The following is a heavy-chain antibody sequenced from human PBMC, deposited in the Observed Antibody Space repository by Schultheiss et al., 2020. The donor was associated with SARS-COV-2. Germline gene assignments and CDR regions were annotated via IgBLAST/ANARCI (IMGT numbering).Heavy chain of an antibody. D-gene: IGHD3-9*01. CDR2: IYSGGST. Sequence: GGSLRLSCAASGFTFSSYSMNWVRQAPGKGLEWVSVIYSGGSTYYADSVKGRFTISRDNAKNSLYLQMNSLRAEDTAVYYCARDLGALTYGLVTPQGSLDYWGQGTLVTVSS. V-gene: IGHV3-66*01. CDR3: ARDLGALTYGLVTPQGSLDY. CDR1: GFTFSSYS. J-gene: IGHJ4*02.